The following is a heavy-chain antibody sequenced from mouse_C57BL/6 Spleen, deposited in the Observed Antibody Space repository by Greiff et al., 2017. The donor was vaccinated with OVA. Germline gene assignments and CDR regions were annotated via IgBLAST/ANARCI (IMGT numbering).Heavy chain of an antibody. CDR1: GYSITSGYD. Sequence: EVQLQQSGPGMVKPSQSLSLTCTVTGYSITSGYDWHWIRHFPGNKLEWMGYISYSGSTNYNPSLKSRISITHDTSKNHFFLKLNSVTTEDTATYYCARGFYYGIMGFAYWGQGTLVTVSA. CDR2: ISYSGST. CDR3: ARGFYYGIMGFAY. D-gene: IGHD2-1*01. J-gene: IGHJ3*01. V-gene: IGHV3-1*01.